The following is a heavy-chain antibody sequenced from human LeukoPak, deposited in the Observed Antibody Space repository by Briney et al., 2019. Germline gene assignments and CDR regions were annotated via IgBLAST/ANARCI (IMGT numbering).Heavy chain of an antibody. V-gene: IGHV3-30*02. Sequence: PGGSLRLSCAASGFTFSSYGMHWVRQAPGKGLEWVAFIRYDGSNKYYVDSAKGRFTISRDNSKNTLYLQMNSLRAEDTAVYYCAKPLAGTTNWYFDLWGRGTLVTVSS. J-gene: IGHJ2*01. CDR2: IRYDGSNK. CDR3: AKPLAGTTNWYFDL. CDR1: GFTFSSYG. D-gene: IGHD1-7*01.